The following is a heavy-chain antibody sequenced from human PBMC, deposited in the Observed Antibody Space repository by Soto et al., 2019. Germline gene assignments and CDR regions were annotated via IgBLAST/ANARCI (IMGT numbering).Heavy chain of an antibody. J-gene: IGHJ3*02. V-gene: IGHV3-30-3*01. CDR2: ISYDGSNK. CDR1: GFTFSSYA. D-gene: IGHD6-19*01. CDR3: ARESSSALDAFDN. Sequence: GGSLRLSCAASGFTFSSYAMHWVRQAPGKGLEWVAVISYDGSNKYYADSVKGRFTISRDNSKNTLYLQMNSLRAEDTAVYYCARESSSALDAFDNWGQGTMVTVSS.